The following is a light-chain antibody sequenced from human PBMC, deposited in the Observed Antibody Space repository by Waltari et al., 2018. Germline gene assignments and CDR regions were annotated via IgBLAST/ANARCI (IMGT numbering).Light chain of an antibody. CDR3: AAWDDSLSGLV. V-gene: IGLV1-47*01. Sequence: QSVLTQPPSASGTPGQRVTISCSGSSSNIGNNYVYWYQHLPGAASKLLIFKTNQRPSGVPDRFSDSKSGTSASLAISGLRSEDEADYYCAAWDDSLSGLVFGGGTKLSVL. CDR2: KTN. CDR1: SSNIGNNY. J-gene: IGLJ3*02.